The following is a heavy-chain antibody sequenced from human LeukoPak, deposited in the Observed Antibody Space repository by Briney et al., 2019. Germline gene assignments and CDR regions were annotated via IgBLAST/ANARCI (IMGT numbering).Heavy chain of an antibody. D-gene: IGHD1-26*01. CDR3: RRELVGGINWFVP. Sequence: KPGGSRRPSCVAAGFTFSSYSINCVRQAPGKGLEWVSSINSDSSLMFYAESVKGRFTISRDNAKNSLYLQMNSLRAEDTSVYYCRRELVGGINWFVPWGQGTLVTVSS. J-gene: IGHJ5*02. V-gene: IGHV3-21*01. CDR2: INSDSSLM. CDR1: GFTFSSYS.